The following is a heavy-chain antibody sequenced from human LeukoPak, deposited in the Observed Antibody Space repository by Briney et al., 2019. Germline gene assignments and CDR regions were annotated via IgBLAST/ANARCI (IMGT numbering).Heavy chain of an antibody. J-gene: IGHJ6*02. CDR1: GFTFSSYW. Sequence: GGSLRLSCATSGFTFSSYWMSWVRQAPGKGLEWVANIKQDGSEEYYVDSVKGRFTISRGNAKNSLSLQMNSLRAEDTAVYYCATYSTGWYAKGMDVWGQGTTVTVSS. D-gene: IGHD6-19*01. CDR3: ATYSTGWYAKGMDV. CDR2: IKQDGSEE. V-gene: IGHV3-7*02.